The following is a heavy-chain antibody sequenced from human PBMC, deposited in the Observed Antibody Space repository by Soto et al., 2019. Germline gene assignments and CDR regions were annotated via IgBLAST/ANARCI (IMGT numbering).Heavy chain of an antibody. CDR1: GGTFSTYC. D-gene: IGHD1-26*01. CDR3: ARDRKTCSGSSHDFNF. V-gene: IGHV1-69*13. Sequence: VASVKVSCKTSGGTFSTYCISWVLQAPGQGLEWMGGIIPVFGTANYAQNFQGRVTITADGSTSTTYMELSSLTYADTAIYYCARDRKTCSGSSHDFNFWGQGTLVTVSS. J-gene: IGHJ4*02. CDR2: IIPVFGTA.